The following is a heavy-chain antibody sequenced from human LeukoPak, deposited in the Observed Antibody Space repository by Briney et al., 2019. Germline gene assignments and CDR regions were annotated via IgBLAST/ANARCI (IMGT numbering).Heavy chain of an antibody. CDR2: LSSNGSST. CDR3: ARDNDYGDYYFDY. J-gene: IGHJ4*02. Sequence: PGGSLRLSCAASGFTFSSYAMHWLRQAPGKGLEYVSALSSNGSSTYYANSVKGRFTISRDNSKNTLYLQMGSLRAEDMAVHYCARDNDYGDYYFDYWGQGTLVTVSS. V-gene: IGHV3-64*01. CDR1: GFTFSSYA. D-gene: IGHD4-17*01.